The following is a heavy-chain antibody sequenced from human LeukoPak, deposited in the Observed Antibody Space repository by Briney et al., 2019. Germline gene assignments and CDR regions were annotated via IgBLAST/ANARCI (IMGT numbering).Heavy chain of an antibody. V-gene: IGHV4-59*01. CDR1: GFTFSSYA. Sequence: GSLRLSCAASGFTFSSYAMHWIRQPPGKGLEWIGYIYYSGSTNYNPSLKSRVTISVDTSKNQFSLKLSSVTAADTAVYYCARAPQYYYDSSGYNSQTDAFDIWGQGTMVTVSS. J-gene: IGHJ3*02. CDR2: IYYSGST. D-gene: IGHD3-22*01. CDR3: ARAPQYYYDSSGYNSQTDAFDI.